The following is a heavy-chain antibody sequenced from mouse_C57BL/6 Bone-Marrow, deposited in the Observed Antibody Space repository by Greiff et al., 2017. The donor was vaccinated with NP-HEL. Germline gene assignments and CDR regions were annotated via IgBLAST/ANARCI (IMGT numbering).Heavy chain of an antibody. J-gene: IGHJ1*03. D-gene: IGHD1-1*01. CDR3: ARHGDYFGSSYGYFDV. Sequence: VKLVESGAELVKPGASVKLSCKASGYTFTEYTIHWVKQRSGQGLEWIGWFYPGSGSIKYNEKFKDKATLTADKSSSTVYMDLSRVTSEDSAVYFCARHGDYFGSSYGYFDVWGTGTTVTVSS. V-gene: IGHV1-62-2*01. CDR2: FYPGSGSI. CDR1: GYTFTEYT.